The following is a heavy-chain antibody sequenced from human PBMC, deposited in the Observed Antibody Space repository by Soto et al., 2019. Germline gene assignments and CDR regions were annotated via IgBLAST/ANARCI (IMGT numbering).Heavy chain of an antibody. CDR3: ARGCSGGSCYYYYGMDV. V-gene: IGHV1-2*04. CDR1: GYTFTGYY. D-gene: IGHD2-15*01. Sequence: ASVKVSCKASGYTFTGYYMHWVRQAPGQGLEWMGWINPNSGGTNYAQKFQGWVTMTRDTSISTAYMELSRLRSDDTAVYYCARGCSGGSCYYYYGMDVWGQGTTVTVYS. CDR2: INPNSGGT. J-gene: IGHJ6*02.